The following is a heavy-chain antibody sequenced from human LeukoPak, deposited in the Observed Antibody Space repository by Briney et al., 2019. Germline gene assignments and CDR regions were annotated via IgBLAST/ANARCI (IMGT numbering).Heavy chain of an antibody. D-gene: IGHD3-10*01. CDR2: SSSGGTTT. Sequence: PGGSLRLSCAASAFTFSRYWMHWVRQTPGEGLVWVSRSSSGGTTTTYADSVKGRFTISRDNARNTLYLQMNSLRAEDTAVYYCARFAYDSGSLSWGQGALVTVSS. J-gene: IGHJ5*02. V-gene: IGHV3-74*01. CDR3: ARFAYDSGSLS. CDR1: AFTFSRYW.